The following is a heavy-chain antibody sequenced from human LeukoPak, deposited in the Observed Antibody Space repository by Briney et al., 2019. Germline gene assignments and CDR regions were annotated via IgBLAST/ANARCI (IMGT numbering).Heavy chain of an antibody. CDR2: INGSGGNT. D-gene: IGHD1-14*01. Sequence: GGSLRLSCAASGFTFNNYAMNWVRQAPGKGLEWVSSINGSGGNTYYADSVKGRFTISRDNSKNTLYLQMNSLRAEDTAVYYCAKPARTDAFDIWGQGTMITVSS. CDR3: AKPARTDAFDI. CDR1: GFTFNNYA. J-gene: IGHJ3*02. V-gene: IGHV3-23*01.